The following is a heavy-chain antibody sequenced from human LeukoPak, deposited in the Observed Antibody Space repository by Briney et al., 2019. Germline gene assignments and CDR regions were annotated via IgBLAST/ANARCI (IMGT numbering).Heavy chain of an antibody. CDR3: ASYGQNDY. D-gene: IGHD3-10*01. Sequence: SETLSLTCTVSGGSITDYYWSWIRQPPGKGLEWIGYIYFSGTTNYNPSLKSRVTISVDTSKNQFSLKLSSVTAADTAVYYCASYGQNDYWGQGTLVTVSS. V-gene: IGHV4-59*01. J-gene: IGHJ4*02. CDR1: GGSITDYY. CDR2: IYFSGTT.